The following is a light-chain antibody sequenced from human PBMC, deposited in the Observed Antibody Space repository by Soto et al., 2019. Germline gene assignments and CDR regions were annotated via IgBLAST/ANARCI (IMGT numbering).Light chain of an antibody. CDR3: CSFAGPTSVV. CDR1: SSDIGSYDL. CDR2: EAS. Sequence: QPVLTQPASVSGSPGQSITISGTGTSSDIGSYDLVSWYQQHPGKAPKLLISEASKRPSGVSHRFSGSKSGNTASLTISGLQAEDEADYYCCSFAGPTSVVFGGGTKLTVL. J-gene: IGLJ2*01. V-gene: IGLV2-23*01.